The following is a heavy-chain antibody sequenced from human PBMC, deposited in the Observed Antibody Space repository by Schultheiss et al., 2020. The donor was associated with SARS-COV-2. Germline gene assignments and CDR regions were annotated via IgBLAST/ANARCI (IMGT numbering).Heavy chain of an antibody. CDR1: GFTVSSNY. D-gene: IGHD2-2*02. Sequence: GGSLRLSCAASGFTVSSNYMSWVRQAPGKGLEWVSVIYSGGSTYYADSVKGRFTISRDNSKNTLYLQMNSLRAEDTAVYYCTRDRSYQLLYRGRDDYYYYGMDVWGQGTTVTVSS. CDR2: IYSGGST. V-gene: IGHV3-53*01. CDR3: TRDRSYQLLYRGRDDYYYYGMDV. J-gene: IGHJ6*02.